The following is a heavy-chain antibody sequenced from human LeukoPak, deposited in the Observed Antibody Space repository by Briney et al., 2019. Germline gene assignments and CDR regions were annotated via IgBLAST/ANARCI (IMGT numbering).Heavy chain of an antibody. V-gene: IGHV3-7*01. CDR1: WFIFSRYW. D-gene: IGHD6-13*01. CDR3: VRDQGAAGDY. CDR2: IDQDGSDK. Sequence: GGSLRLSCAASWFIFSRYWMTWVRQAPGKGLEWVANIDQDGSDKLYVDSVKGRFTISRDNAKNSLYLQLNSLRAEDTAMYYCVRDQGAAGDYWGQGTLVFVSS. J-gene: IGHJ4*02.